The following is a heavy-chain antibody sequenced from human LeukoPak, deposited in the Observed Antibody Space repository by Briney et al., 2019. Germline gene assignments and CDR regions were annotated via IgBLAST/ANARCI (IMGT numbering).Heavy chain of an antibody. CDR1: GGSFGGYY. V-gene: IGHV4-34*01. CDR2: INHGGIT. Sequence: PSETLSLTCAVYGGSFGGYYWTWIRQPPGKGLEWIGRINHGGITSYNPSLQSRVTMSVDASKNQFSLNLTSETAADTAMYYCARGGYFDWFPFAYWGQGSLVTVSS. CDR3: ARGGYFDWFPFAY. J-gene: IGHJ4*01. D-gene: IGHD3-9*01.